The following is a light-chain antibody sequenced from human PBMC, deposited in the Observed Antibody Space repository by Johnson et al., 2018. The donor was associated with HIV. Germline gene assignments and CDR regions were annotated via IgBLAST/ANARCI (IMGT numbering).Light chain of an antibody. V-gene: IGLV1-51*01. CDR1: SSNIGNNY. J-gene: IGLJ1*01. CDR3: GTWDSSLSAYV. CDR2: DNN. Sequence: QSVLTQPPSVSAAPGQKVTISCSGSSSNIGNNYVSWYQQLPGTAPKLLIYDNNKRPSGIPDRFSGSKSGTSATLGLTGLQTGDEADYYCGTWDSSLSAYVVGTGTKVTVL.